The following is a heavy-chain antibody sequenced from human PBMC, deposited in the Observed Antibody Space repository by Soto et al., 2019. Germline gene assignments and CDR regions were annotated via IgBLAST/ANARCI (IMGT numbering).Heavy chain of an antibody. CDR3: ARDGYTMKVPSPAV. Sequence: ASVKVSCKASGYTFTSYGISWVRQAPGQGLEWMGWISAYNGNTNYAQKLQGRVTMTTDTSTSTAYMELRSLRSDDTAVYYCARDGYTMKVPSPAVWGKGTMVPVSS. CDR1: GYTFTSYG. V-gene: IGHV1-18*01. CDR2: ISAYNGNT. J-gene: IGHJ3*01. D-gene: IGHD3-22*01.